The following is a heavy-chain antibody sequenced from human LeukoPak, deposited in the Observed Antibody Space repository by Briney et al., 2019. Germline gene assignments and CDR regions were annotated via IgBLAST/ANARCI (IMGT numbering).Heavy chain of an antibody. CDR3: ARAHRYYYDSSGYLYYFDY. CDR2: IYTSGST. V-gene: IGHV4-4*07. D-gene: IGHD3-22*01. CDR1: GGSISTYY. J-gene: IGHJ4*02. Sequence: SETLSLTCTVSGGSISTYYWSWIRQPAGKGLEWIGRIYTSGSTNYNPSLKSRVTISVDTSKNQFSLKLSSVTAADTAVYYCARAHRYYYDSSGYLYYFDYWGQGTLVTVSS.